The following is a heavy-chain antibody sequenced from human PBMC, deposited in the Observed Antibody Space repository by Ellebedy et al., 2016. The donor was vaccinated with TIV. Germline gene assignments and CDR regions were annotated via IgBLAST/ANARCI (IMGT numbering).Heavy chain of an antibody. V-gene: IGHV1-46*01. D-gene: IGHD3-3*02. CDR2: INPSGGST. Sequence: ASVKVSCXASGYTFTSYYMHWVRQAPGQGLEWMGIINPSGGSTSYAQKFQGRVTMTRDTSTSTVYMELSSLRSEDTAVYYCARDPPLAGMDVWGQGTTVTVSS. CDR1: GYTFTSYY. J-gene: IGHJ6*02. CDR3: ARDPPLAGMDV.